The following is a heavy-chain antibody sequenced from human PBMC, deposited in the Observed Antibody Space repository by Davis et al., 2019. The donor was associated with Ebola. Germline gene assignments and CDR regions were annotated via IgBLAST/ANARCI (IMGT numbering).Heavy chain of an antibody. D-gene: IGHD2-15*01. CDR2: IIPIFGTA. Sequence: AASVKVSCKASGGTFSSYAISWVRQAPGQGLEWMGGIIPIFGTANYAQKFQGRVTITADKSTSTAYMELSSLRSEDTAVYYCAREELVVVVAATEFYYYYGMDVWGQGTTVTVSS. CDR3: AREELVVVVAATEFYYYYGMDV. V-gene: IGHV1-69*06. CDR1: GGTFSSYA. J-gene: IGHJ6*02.